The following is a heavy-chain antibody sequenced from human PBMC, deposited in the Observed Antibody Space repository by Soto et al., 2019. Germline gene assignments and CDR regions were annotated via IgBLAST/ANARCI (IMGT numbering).Heavy chain of an antibody. J-gene: IGHJ6*02. Sequence: ASVKVSCKVSGYTLTELSMHWVRQAPGKGLEWMGGFDPEDGETIYAQKFQGRVTVTEDTSTDTAYMELSSLRSEDTAVYYCATSIAARTYGMDVWSQGTTVTVSS. CDR2: FDPEDGET. CDR1: GYTLTELS. CDR3: ATSIAARTYGMDV. V-gene: IGHV1-24*01. D-gene: IGHD6-25*01.